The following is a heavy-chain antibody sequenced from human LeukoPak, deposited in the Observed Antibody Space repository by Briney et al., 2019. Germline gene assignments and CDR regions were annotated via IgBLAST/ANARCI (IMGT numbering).Heavy chain of an antibody. Sequence: GGSLRLSCAASGFTYSSYAMTWVRQAPGKGLQWVSTISVSGENTYYADSVKGRFTISRDISKSTLYLQMNSLRDEDTALYYCAKYGSGTCYNVLHWGQGTLVTVSS. J-gene: IGHJ4*02. CDR1: GFTYSSYA. CDR3: AKYGSGTCYNVLH. V-gene: IGHV3-23*01. D-gene: IGHD3-10*01. CDR2: ISVSGENT.